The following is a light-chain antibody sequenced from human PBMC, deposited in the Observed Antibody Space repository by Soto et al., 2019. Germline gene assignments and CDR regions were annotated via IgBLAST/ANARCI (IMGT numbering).Light chain of an antibody. Sequence: QSVLTQPASVSESPGQSITISCAGTSVDVGSYNRVSWYQQHPGKAPKLIIYEVTDRPSGVSNRFSGSKSGNTASLTISGLQAENEAEYYCSSYTNINTRACVFGTGTKLTVL. J-gene: IGLJ1*01. CDR2: EVT. V-gene: IGLV2-14*01. CDR1: SVDVGSYNR. CDR3: SSYTNINTRACV.